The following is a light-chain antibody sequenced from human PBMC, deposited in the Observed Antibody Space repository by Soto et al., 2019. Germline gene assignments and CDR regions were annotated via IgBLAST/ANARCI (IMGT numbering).Light chain of an antibody. CDR1: QSISSR. V-gene: IGKV1-5*03. Sequence: DIQMTQSPSTLSASVGDRVTITCRASQSISSRLAWYQQKPGKAPRLLIYKASSLESGGPARFSGSGAGTEFTLTISSRQPDDFATYYCQQYNSYWTFGQGTKVEIK. CDR3: QQYNSYWT. J-gene: IGKJ1*01. CDR2: KAS.